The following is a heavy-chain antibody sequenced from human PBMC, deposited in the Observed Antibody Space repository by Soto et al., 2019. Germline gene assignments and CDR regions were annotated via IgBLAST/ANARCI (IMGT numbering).Heavy chain of an antibody. Sequence: ASVKVSCKASGYTFTSYGISWVRQAPGQGLEWMGWISAYNGNTNYAQKLQGRVTMTTDTSTSTAYMELRSLRSDDTAVYYCASAGELLSEDYYGMDVWGQGTTVTVSS. D-gene: IGHD2-15*01. CDR3: ASAGELLSEDYYGMDV. CDR1: GYTFTSYG. CDR2: ISAYNGNT. V-gene: IGHV1-18*01. J-gene: IGHJ6*02.